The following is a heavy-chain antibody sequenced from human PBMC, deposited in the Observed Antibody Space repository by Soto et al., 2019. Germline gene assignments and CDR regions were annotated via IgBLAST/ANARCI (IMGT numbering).Heavy chain of an antibody. J-gene: IGHJ3*02. CDR2: TYSDGTT. Sequence: GGSLRLSCVVSGLTVSKNYMSWVRQAPGKGLDWVSVTYSDGTTNYADSVKGRFTSSRDISKNTLSLQMDFLRAEDTAVYFCARWAVVAAAGLDIWGQGTVVTVSS. D-gene: IGHD6-13*01. CDR1: GLTVSKNY. CDR3: ARWAVVAAAGLDI. V-gene: IGHV3-53*01.